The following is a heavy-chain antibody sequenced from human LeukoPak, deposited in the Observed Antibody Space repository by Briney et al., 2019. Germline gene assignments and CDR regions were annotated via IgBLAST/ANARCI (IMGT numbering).Heavy chain of an antibody. Sequence: GGSLRLYCTASGFTFGDYAMSWVRQAPGKGLEWVSAISGSGGSTYYADSVRGRFTISRDNSKNTLYLQMNSLRAEDTAVYYCAKDSGGYSYEGGSGYFDYWGQGTLVTVSS. V-gene: IGHV3-23*01. CDR1: GFTFGDYA. J-gene: IGHJ4*02. CDR2: ISGSGGST. D-gene: IGHD5-18*01. CDR3: AKDSGGYSYEGGSGYFDY.